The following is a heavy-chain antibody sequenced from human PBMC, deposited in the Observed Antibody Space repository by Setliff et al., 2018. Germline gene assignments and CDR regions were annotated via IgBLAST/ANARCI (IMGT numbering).Heavy chain of an antibody. CDR1: GGSINSGGYY. CDR3: ARDEGGFMQLDS. CDR2: IYYRGTT. J-gene: IGHJ5*01. D-gene: IGHD3-16*01. Sequence: SETLSLTCSASGGSINSGGYYWTWIRQRPGRGLERIGHIYYRGTTHYNESLKSRVMISIDTSRNQFSLRLTSVTAADTAMYYCARDEGGFMQLDSWGLGTLVTVS. V-gene: IGHV4-31*03.